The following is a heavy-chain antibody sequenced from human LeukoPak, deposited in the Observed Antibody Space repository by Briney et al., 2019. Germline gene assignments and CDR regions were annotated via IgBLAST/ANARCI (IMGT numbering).Heavy chain of an antibody. J-gene: IGHJ4*02. V-gene: IGHV1-69*13. CDR3: ARVQDGYNGVGYFDY. CDR2: IIPMFGVA. CDR1: GYTFNTYG. D-gene: IGHD5-24*01. Sequence: ASMKVSCKASGYTFNTYGITWVRQAPGQGLEWMGGIIPMFGVANYAHNFQGRVTITADESTSTVYMDLSSLRSEDTALYYCARVQDGYNGVGYFDYWGQGALVTVSS.